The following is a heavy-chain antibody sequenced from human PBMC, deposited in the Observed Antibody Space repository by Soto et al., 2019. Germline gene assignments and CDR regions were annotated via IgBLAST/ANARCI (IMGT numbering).Heavy chain of an antibody. J-gene: IGHJ6*02. CDR3: ASGGYSYGYRFSGMDV. Sequence: GASVKVSCKASGGTFSSYAISWVRQAPGQGLEWMGGIIPIFGTANYAQKFQGRVTITADKSTSTAYMELSSLRSEDTAVCYCASGGYSYGYRFSGMDVWGQGTTVTVSS. D-gene: IGHD5-18*01. CDR2: IIPIFGTA. CDR1: GGTFSSYA. V-gene: IGHV1-69*06.